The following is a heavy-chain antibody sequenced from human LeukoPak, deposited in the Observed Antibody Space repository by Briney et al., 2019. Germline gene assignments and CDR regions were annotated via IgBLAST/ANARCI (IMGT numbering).Heavy chain of an antibody. CDR3: ARGPYGDPLSN. Sequence: ASVKVSCKXSGGTFSSDAINWVRQAPGQGLEWMGWISAYNGNTNYAQKLQGRVTMTTDTSTSTAYMELRSLRSDDTAVYYCARGPYGDPLSNWGQGTLVTVSS. CDR2: ISAYNGNT. J-gene: IGHJ4*02. D-gene: IGHD4-17*01. CDR1: GGTFSSDA. V-gene: IGHV1-18*01.